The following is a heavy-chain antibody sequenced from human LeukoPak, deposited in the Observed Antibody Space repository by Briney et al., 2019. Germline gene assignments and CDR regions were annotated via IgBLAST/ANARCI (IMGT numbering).Heavy chain of an antibody. CDR2: ISWNSGSI. CDR1: GFTFDDYA. Sequence: GGSLRLSCAASGFTFDDYAMHWVRQAPGKGLEWVSGISWNSGSIGYADSVKGRFTISRDNAKNSPYLQMISLRAEDTAVYYCAGTSIAAPKDYWGQGTLVTVSS. CDR3: AGTSIAAPKDY. D-gene: IGHD6-6*01. V-gene: IGHV3-9*01. J-gene: IGHJ4*02.